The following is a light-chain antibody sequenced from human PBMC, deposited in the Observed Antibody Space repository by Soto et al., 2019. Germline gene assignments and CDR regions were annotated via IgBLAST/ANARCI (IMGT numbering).Light chain of an antibody. CDR1: QSISSF. Sequence: IQMTQSPSTLSASVAYIFTTICLASQSISSFLNWYQQKPGKAPKLLIYAASSLQSGVPSRFSGSRSGTDCTLTISSLQPEDFASYYCQQSYSTPWTFGQGTKVDIK. CDR3: QQSYSTPWT. V-gene: IGKV1-39*01. CDR2: AAS. J-gene: IGKJ1*01.